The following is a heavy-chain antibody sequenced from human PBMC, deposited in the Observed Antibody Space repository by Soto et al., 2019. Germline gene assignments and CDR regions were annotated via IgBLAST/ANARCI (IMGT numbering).Heavy chain of an antibody. J-gene: IGHJ4*02. V-gene: IGHV3-30*18. CDR1: GFTFSSYG. CDR2: ISYDGSNK. CDR3: AKGTGSYYDILTGHYYFDY. Sequence: GGSLRLSCAASGFTFSSYGMHWVRQAPGKGLEWVAVISYDGSNKYYADSVKGRFTISRDNSKNTLYLQMNSLRAEDTAVYYCAKGTGSYYDILTGHYYFDYWGQGTLVTVSS. D-gene: IGHD3-9*01.